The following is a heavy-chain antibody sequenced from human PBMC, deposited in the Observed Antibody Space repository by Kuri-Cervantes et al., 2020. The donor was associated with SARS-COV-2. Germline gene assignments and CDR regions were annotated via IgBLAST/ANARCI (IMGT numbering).Heavy chain of an antibody. Sequence: ASVKVSCKVSGYTLTELSMHWVRQAPGKGLEWMGGFDPEDGETIYAQKFQGRVTMTTDTSTSTAYMELRSLRSDDTAVYYCARDNIAAAGQTDYWGRGTLVTVSS. V-gene: IGHV1-24*01. CDR2: FDPEDGET. CDR1: GYTLTELS. CDR3: ARDNIAAAGQTDY. J-gene: IGHJ4*02. D-gene: IGHD6-13*01.